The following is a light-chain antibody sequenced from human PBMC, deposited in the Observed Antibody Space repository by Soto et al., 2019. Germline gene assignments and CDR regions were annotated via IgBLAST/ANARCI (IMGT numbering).Light chain of an antibody. CDR3: QQYGSSPLLT. Sequence: EIVLTQSPGTLSLSPGERATLSCRASQSVSSSYLAWYQQKPGQAPRHLIYGASSRATGIPDRFSGSGSGTDFTLTISRLEPEDFAVYYCQQYGSSPLLTFGGGTKVEIK. CDR1: QSVSSSY. V-gene: IGKV3-20*01. J-gene: IGKJ4*01. CDR2: GAS.